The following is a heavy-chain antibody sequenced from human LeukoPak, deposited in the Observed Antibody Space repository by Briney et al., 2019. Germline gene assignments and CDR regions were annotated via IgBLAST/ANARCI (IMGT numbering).Heavy chain of an antibody. CDR2: IYSGGST. V-gene: IGHV3-53*01. CDR3: ARAGYYGPWDY. J-gene: IGHJ4*02. CDR1: GFTVSSNY. Sequence: GGFLRLSCAASGFTVSSNYMSWVRQAPGKGLEWVSVIYSGGSTYYADSVKGRFTISRDNSKNTLYLQMNSLRAEDTAVYYCARAGYYGPWDYWGQGTLVTVSS. D-gene: IGHD3-10*01.